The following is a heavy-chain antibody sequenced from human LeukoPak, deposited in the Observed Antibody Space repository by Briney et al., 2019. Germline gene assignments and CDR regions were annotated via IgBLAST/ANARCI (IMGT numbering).Heavy chain of an antibody. CDR1: GFTFSSYE. CDR3: ARDYDYVWGSYRYSASFDI. D-gene: IGHD3-16*02. CDR2: ISSSGSTI. J-gene: IGHJ3*02. Sequence: GGSLRLSCAASGFTFSSYEMNWVRQAPGKGLEWVSYISSSGSTIYYADSVKGRFTISGDNAKNSLYLQMNSLRAEDTAVYYCARDYDYVWGSYRYSASFDIWGQGTMVTVSS. V-gene: IGHV3-48*03.